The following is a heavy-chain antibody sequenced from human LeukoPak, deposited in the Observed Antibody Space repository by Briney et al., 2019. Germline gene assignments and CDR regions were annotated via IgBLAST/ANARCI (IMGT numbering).Heavy chain of an antibody. J-gene: IGHJ5*02. CDR2: IYYSGST. Sequence: SETLSLTCTVSGGSISSGDYYWSWIRQPPGKGREGIGYIYYSGSTYYNPSLKSRVTISVDTSKNQFSLKLSSVTAADTAVYYCARVRGLPISVRGLLSWFDPWGQGTLVTVSS. CDR3: ARVRGLPISVRGLLSWFDP. CDR1: GGSISSGDYY. V-gene: IGHV4-30-4*01. D-gene: IGHD3-10*01.